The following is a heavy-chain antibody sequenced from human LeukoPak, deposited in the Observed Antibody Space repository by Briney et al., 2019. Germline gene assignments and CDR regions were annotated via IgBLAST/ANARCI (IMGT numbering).Heavy chain of an antibody. J-gene: IGHJ4*02. CDR1: GFTFSSYA. CDR3: AKTPDY. Sequence: PGGSLRLSCAASGFTFSSYAMHWVRQTPGKGLEWVAVISYDGTNRYYAVSVRGQFTISRDNSKNMLYLQMNSLGAEDTAVYYCAKTPDYWGQGTLVTVSS. V-gene: IGHV3-30-3*02. CDR2: ISYDGTNR.